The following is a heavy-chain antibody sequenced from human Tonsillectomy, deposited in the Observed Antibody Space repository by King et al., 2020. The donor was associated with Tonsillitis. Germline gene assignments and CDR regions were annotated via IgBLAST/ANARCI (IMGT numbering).Heavy chain of an antibody. CDR2: ISWIIGSI. D-gene: IGHD4-17*01. Sequence: VQLVESGGGLVQPGRSLRLSCAASGFTFVDYAMHWVRQAPGKGLEWVFGISWIIGSIGYAYSVNGRFTIFRDNAKNSLYLQMNSLRGEDTSLYYCVKDMEATVTTHVYQFYYGMDVWGQGTTVTVSS. CDR1: GFTFVDYA. CDR3: VKDMEATVTTHVYQFYYGMDV. J-gene: IGHJ6*02. V-gene: IGHV3-9*01.